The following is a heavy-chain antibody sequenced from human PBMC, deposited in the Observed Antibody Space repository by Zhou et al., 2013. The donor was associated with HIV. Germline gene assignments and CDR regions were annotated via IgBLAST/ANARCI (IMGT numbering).Heavy chain of an antibody. CDR3: ARDPAYCSGGSCYYFDY. Sequence: QAQLVQSGAEVKKPGASVKVSCKASGYIFSGYYIHWVRQAPGQGLEWMGWINPNSGGTNYAQKFQGRVTMTRDTSISTAYMELSRLRSDDTAVYYCARDPAYCSGGSCYYFDYWGQGTLVTVSS. CDR1: GYIFSGYY. V-gene: IGHV1-2*02. J-gene: IGHJ4*02. CDR2: INPNSGGT. D-gene: IGHD2-15*01.